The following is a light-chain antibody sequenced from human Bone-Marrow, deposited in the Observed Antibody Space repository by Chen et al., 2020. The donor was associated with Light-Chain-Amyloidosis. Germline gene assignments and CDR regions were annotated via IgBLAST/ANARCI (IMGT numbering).Light chain of an antibody. V-gene: IGKV3-15*01. Sequence: EVVMKQSPGTLSVSPGERVTLSCRASQSVNNNLAWYQQKPGQAPRLLIYGVSTRAAGIPARFSGSGSDTDFTLTISSLQSEDFAVYHCQQYNDWPPYTFGQGTKLEIK. CDR3: QQYNDWPPYT. J-gene: IGKJ2*01. CDR2: GVS. CDR1: QSVNNN.